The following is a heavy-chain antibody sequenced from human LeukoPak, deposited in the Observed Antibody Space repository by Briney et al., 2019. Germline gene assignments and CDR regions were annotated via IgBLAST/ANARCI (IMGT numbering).Heavy chain of an antibody. CDR3: ARGDHYDSCSDYYTQTGYFFDY. V-gene: IGHV4-34*01. CDR2: INYGGDT. CDR1: GGSFSGYY. J-gene: IGHJ4*02. Sequence: PSETLSLTCAISGGSFSGYYWTWIRQSPGKELEWIGEINYGGDTYYNPSLRSRVTISKDTSKNQFSLKLTSVTAADAAVYFCARGDHYDSCSDYYTQTGYFFDYWGQGALVTVSS. D-gene: IGHD3-3*01.